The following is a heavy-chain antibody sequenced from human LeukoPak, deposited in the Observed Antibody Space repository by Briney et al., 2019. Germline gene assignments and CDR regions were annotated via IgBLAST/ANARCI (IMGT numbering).Heavy chain of an antibody. CDR3: ARGRKLRFLEWLLTGYYFDY. J-gene: IGHJ4*02. D-gene: IGHD3-3*01. Sequence: GSVKVSCKASGYTFTSYDINWVRQATGQGLEWMGWMNPNSGNTGYAQKFQGRVTMTRNTSISTAYMELSSLRSEDTAVYYCARGRKLRFLEWLLTGYYFDYWGQGTLVTVSS. V-gene: IGHV1-8*01. CDR2: MNPNSGNT. CDR1: GYTFTSYD.